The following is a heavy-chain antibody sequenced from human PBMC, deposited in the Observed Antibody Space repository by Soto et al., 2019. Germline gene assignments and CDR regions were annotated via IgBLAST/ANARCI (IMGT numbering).Heavy chain of an antibody. J-gene: IGHJ4*02. CDR3: ARSRSGSSHFDY. Sequence: QVQLQESGPGLVKPSETLSLTCVVSGGSISSSNRWNWVRQPPGKGLEWIGEIYHSGSTNYNPSLKSRVTMSVDKSENQFYLKLSSVTAADGAVYYCARSRSGSSHFDYWGQGTLVTVSS. CDR2: IYHSGST. V-gene: IGHV4-4*02. CDR1: GGSISSSNR. D-gene: IGHD3-10*01.